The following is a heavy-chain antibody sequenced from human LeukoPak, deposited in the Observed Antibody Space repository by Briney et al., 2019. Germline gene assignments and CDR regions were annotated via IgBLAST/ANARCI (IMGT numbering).Heavy chain of an antibody. CDR3: ARLPGYCSSNSCYKMTIPFDY. J-gene: IGHJ4*02. CDR1: GFTFSSYS. Sequence: GGSLRLSCSASGFTFSSYSMHWVRQAPGKGLEWVAVISYDGNNKYDADSVKGRFTISRDNSKNTLYLQMNSLRAEDTAVYYCARLPGYCSSNSCYKMTIPFDYWGQGTLVTVSS. V-gene: IGHV3-30-3*01. CDR2: ISYDGNNK. D-gene: IGHD2-2*02.